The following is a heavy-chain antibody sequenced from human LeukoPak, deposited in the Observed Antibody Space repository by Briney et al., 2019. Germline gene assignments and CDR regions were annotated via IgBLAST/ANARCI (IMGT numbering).Heavy chain of an antibody. CDR2: IYPGDSDT. J-gene: IGHJ3*02. CDR1: GYSFTSYW. D-gene: IGHD5-24*01. Sequence: GESLKFSCKGSGYSFTSYWIGWVRQMPGKGLEWMGIIYPGDSDTRYSPSFQGQVTISADKSISTAYLQWSSLKASDTAMHYCARQLATTSGAFDIWGQGTIVTVSS. V-gene: IGHV5-51*01. CDR3: ARQLATTSGAFDI.